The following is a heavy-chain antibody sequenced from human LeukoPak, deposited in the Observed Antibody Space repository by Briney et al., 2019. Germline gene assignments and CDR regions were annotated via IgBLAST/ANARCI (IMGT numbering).Heavy chain of an antibody. J-gene: IGHJ4*02. V-gene: IGHV3-21*04. Sequence: GGSLRLSCAASGFSFSTYSMIWVRQAPGKGLEWVSSVSGTSEYIYYADSVRGRFTISRDNAKNTVYLQMNSLRAEDTAVYYCARDLGYCTNGVCHTRFDYWGQGTLVAVSS. CDR3: ARDLGYCTNGVCHTRFDY. CDR1: GFSFSTYS. CDR2: VSGTSEYI. D-gene: IGHD2-8*01.